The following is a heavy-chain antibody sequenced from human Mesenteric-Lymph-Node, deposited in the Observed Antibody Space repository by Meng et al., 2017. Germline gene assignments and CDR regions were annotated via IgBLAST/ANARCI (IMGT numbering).Heavy chain of an antibody. J-gene: IGHJ4*02. D-gene: IGHD3-22*01. V-gene: IGHV1-18*01. CDR2: ISAYNGNV. CDR3: ARDRPGYSSGWNLY. CDR1: GYTFTSYS. Sequence: QVQLVQSGFEVKMPGASVKVSCKASGYTFTSYSINWVRQAPGQGLEWMGWISAYNGNVKSAQKFQDRVTMTTDTSSSTAYMELRSLRSDDTAVYFCARDRPGYSSGWNLYWGQGTLVTVSS.